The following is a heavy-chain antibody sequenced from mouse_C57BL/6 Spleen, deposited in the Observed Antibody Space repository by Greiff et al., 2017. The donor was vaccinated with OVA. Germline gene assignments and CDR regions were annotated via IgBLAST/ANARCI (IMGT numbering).Heavy chain of an antibody. CDR2: INPSSGYT. D-gene: IGHD1-1*01. CDR1: GYTFTSYW. Sequence: VMLVESGAELAKPGASVKLSCKASGYTFTSYWMHWVKQRPGQGLEWIGYINPSSGYTKYNQKFKDKATLTADKSSSTAYMQLSSLTYEDSAGYYCAKSTTVVATEGYAMDYWGEGTSVTVSS. CDR3: AKSTTVVATEGYAMDY. V-gene: IGHV1-7*01. J-gene: IGHJ4*01.